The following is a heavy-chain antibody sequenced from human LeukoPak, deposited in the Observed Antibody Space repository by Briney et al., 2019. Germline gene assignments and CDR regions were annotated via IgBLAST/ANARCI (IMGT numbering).Heavy chain of an antibody. CDR3: ARISPHHGSGRPDY. D-gene: IGHD3-10*01. CDR2: INPNSGGT. Sequence: ASVKVSCKASGYTFTGYYMHWVRQAPGQGLEWMGWINPNSGGTNYAQKLQGRVTMTRDTSISTAYMELSRLRSDDTAVCYCARISPHHGSGRPDYWGQGTLVTVSS. CDR1: GYTFTGYY. V-gene: IGHV1-2*02. J-gene: IGHJ4*02.